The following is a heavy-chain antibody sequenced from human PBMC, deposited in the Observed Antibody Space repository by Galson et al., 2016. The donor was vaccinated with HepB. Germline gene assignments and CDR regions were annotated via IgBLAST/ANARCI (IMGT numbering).Heavy chain of an antibody. V-gene: IGHV3-7*03. Sequence: SLRLSCAAAGFNFYGYWMSWVRQAPGRGLEWVANIREDGSEIYDMEPVKGRFTISRDNAKSSLTLQMNILTAEDTAVYYCARGIMAAHWGMDVWGQGTTVIVSS. CDR3: ARGIMAAHWGMDV. J-gene: IGHJ6*02. CDR2: IREDGSEI. D-gene: IGHD3-16*01. CDR1: GFNFYGYW.